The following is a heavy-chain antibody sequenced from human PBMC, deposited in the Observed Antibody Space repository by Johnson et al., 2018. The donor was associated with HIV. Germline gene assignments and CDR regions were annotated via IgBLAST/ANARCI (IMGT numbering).Heavy chain of an antibody. V-gene: IGHV3-7*03. Sequence: VHLVESGGGVVQPGRSLRLSCAASGFTFSSYAMSWVRQAPGKGLEWVTNIKEDGSEKYYVDSVRGRFTISRDNAKNSLYLQMNSLRVDDTAVYYCARSVSLVRGALDIWGQGTMVTVSS. CDR3: ARSVSLVRGALDI. J-gene: IGHJ3*02. CDR2: IKEDGSEK. D-gene: IGHD2/OR15-2a*01. CDR1: GFTFSSYA.